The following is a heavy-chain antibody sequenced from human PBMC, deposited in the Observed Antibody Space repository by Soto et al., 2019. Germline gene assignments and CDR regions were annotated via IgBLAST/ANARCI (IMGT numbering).Heavy chain of an antibody. CDR1: GGSISSYY. D-gene: IGHD4-17*01. Sequence: SETLSLTCTVSGGSISSYYWSWIRQPPGKGLEWIGYIYYSGSTNYNPSLKSRVTISVDTSKNQFSLKLSSVTAADTAVYYCARTVTASMDYYYYYYMDVWGKGTTVTVSS. CDR2: IYYSGST. V-gene: IGHV4-59*01. J-gene: IGHJ6*03. CDR3: ARTVTASMDYYYYYYMDV.